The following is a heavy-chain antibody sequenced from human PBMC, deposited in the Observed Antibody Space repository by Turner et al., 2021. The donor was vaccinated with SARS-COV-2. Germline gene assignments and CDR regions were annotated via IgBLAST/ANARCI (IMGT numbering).Heavy chain of an antibody. J-gene: IGHJ4*02. D-gene: IGHD6-13*01. V-gene: IGHV3-74*01. Sequence: VQLVESGGDFVHPGGSLRPYCVGSGFTFSDHWMHWVRQGPGKGLVWVSRISDDGSSASYGGSVRGRFTVSRDNAKNTLYLQRNSLRPDDTGVYYCTRRGIAAAGNDYWGQGTLVTVSS. CDR2: ISDDGSSA. CDR3: TRRGIAAAGNDY. CDR1: GFTFSDHW.